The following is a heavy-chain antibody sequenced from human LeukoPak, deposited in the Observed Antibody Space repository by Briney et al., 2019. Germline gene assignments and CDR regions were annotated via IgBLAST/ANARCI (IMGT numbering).Heavy chain of an antibody. CDR3: AKDHKGPVPIDY. J-gene: IGHJ4*02. Sequence: GGSLRLSCAASGFTFSSYGMNWVRQAPGKGLEWVSGITGRGESTYYADSVKGRFTISRDNSKNTLYLQMNSLRAGDTAIYYCAKDHKGPVPIDYWGQGTLVTVSS. CDR1: GFTFSSYG. D-gene: IGHD6-6*01. V-gene: IGHV3-23*01. CDR2: ITGRGEST.